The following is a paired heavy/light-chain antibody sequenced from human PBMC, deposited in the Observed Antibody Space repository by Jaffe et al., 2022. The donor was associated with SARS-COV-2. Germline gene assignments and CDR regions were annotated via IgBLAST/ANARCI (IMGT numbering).Light chain of an antibody. V-gene: IGKV1-16*02. Sequence: DVQLTQSPSSLSASVGDRVTITCRANQAINTYLAWVQQKPGKVPRSLIYDASTLQSGVPSKFSGSGSGTDFTLTISSLQPEDFATYYCQQYKSYPRTFGQGTKVEMK. CDR2: DAS. J-gene: IGKJ1*01. CDR1: QAINTY. CDR3: QQYKSYPRT.
Heavy chain of an antibody. Sequence: EVQLVESGGGLVQPGGSLRLSCTASGFVFSTYAMSWVRQAPGKGLEWVANIMGDGVEKNYVDSVKGRFTISRDNTRNSLFLQMNSLRAEDTAVYFCATRANAVADWGQGTLVTVSS. CDR1: GFVFSTYA. D-gene: IGHD5-12*01. J-gene: IGHJ4*02. CDR2: IMGDGVEK. V-gene: IGHV3-7*01. CDR3: ATRANAVAD.